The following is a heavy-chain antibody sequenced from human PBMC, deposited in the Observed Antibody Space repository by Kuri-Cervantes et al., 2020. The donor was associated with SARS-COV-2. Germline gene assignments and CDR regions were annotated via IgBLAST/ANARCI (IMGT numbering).Heavy chain of an antibody. V-gene: IGHV3-66*02. CDR1: GFTVSSNY. CDR2: IYSGGST. D-gene: IGHD2-2*01. CDR3: ARGPWHQLPWFDP. J-gene: IGHJ5*02. Sequence: GGSLRLSCAASGFTVSSNYMSWVRQAPGKGLEWVSVIYSGGSTYYADSVKGRFTISRDNSKNTLYLQMNSLRAEDTAVYCCARGPWHQLPWFDPWSQGTLVTVSS.